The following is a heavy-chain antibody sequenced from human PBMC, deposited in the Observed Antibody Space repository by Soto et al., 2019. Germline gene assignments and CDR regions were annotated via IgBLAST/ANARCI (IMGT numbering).Heavy chain of an antibody. CDR3: ARGKGMEENYYYYGLDI. Sequence: ASVKVSCKASGYTFTTQAMHWVGQGPGQRVEWMGWINGGTGQTKHSQRFQGRGNITRDTSASTAYMEVSSLRAEDTAVYYCARGKGMEENYYYYGLDIWGQGTTVTVSS. D-gene: IGHD1-1*01. CDR1: GYTFTTQA. J-gene: IGHJ6*02. CDR2: INGGTGQT. V-gene: IGHV1-3*01.